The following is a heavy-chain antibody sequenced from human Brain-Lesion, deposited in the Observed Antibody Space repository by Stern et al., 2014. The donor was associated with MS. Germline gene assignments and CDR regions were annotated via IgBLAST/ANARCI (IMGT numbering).Heavy chain of an antibody. J-gene: IGHJ6*02. CDR2: INPNTGGT. Sequence: VQLVESGAEVKKPGASVKVSCTTSGYIFTGYYIHWVRQAPGQGLEWMAWINPNTGGTKYAQKFQGRVTMSRDTSISTAYVELSSLISDDTAVYYCARDQRGITIFGVVTDYYYLGMDVWGQGTTVTVSS. CDR3: ARDQRGITIFGVVTDYYYLGMDV. CDR1: GYIFTGYY. D-gene: IGHD3-3*01. V-gene: IGHV1-2*02.